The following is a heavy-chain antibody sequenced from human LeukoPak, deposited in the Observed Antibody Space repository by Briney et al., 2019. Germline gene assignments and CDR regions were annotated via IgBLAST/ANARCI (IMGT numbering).Heavy chain of an antibody. Sequence: GGSLRLSCAASGFTFSTHTVAWVRQAPGKGLECLSYISGSTSVIYYADSAKGRFTISRDNAKNSLYLQMNSLKAEDTAVYYCARGLYYMDVWGKGTTVTVSS. V-gene: IGHV3-48*01. J-gene: IGHJ6*03. CDR2: ISGSTSVI. CDR3: ARGLYYMDV. CDR1: GFTFSTHT.